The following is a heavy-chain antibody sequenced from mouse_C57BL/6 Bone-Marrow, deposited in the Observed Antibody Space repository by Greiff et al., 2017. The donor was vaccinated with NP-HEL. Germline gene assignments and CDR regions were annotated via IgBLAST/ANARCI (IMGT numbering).Heavy chain of an antibody. CDR1: GYSITSGYD. J-gene: IGHJ2*01. CDR2: ISYSGST. Sequence: VQLQQSGPGMVKPSQSLSLTCTVTGYSITSGYDWHWIRHFPGNKLEWMGYISYSGSTNYNPSLKSRISITHDTSKNHFFLKLNSVTTEDTATYYCARGRSTYFDYWGQGTTLTVSS. D-gene: IGHD1-1*01. CDR3: ARGRSTYFDY. V-gene: IGHV3-1*01.